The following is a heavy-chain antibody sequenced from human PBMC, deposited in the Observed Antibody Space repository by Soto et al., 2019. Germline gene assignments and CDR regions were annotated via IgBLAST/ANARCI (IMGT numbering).Heavy chain of an antibody. CDR1: GFKFSIYS. D-gene: IGHD6-19*01. V-gene: IGHV3-48*02. CDR3: ARSVEGHFDY. CDR2: ITSDTKTI. J-gene: IGHJ4*02. Sequence: EVQLVESGGALVQPGGSLRLSCVASGFKFSIYSMNWIRQAPGKGLEWSAYITSDTKTIKYADSVKGRFTISRDNAKNSVYLQMNSLSDEDTAVYYCARSVEGHFDYWGQGAVVTDS.